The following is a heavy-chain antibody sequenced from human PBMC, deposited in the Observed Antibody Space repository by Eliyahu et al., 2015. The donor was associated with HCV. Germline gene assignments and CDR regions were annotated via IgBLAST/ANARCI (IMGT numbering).Heavy chain of an antibody. J-gene: IGHJ2*01. CDR2: VYSNGSP. CDR3: ARRGCSGGDCMLPRGYFDL. Sequence: HLQESGPGLVKPSETLSLXCTVSGGSXNSSPYYWGWIRQSPRKGLEWIANVYSNGSPYYNPSFTSRVTISIDTSKNQFSLKLTSVSATDTAVYYCARRGCSGGDCMLPRGYFDLWGRGTRVTVSS. D-gene: IGHD2-21*02. CDR1: GGSXNSSPYY. V-gene: IGHV4-39*01.